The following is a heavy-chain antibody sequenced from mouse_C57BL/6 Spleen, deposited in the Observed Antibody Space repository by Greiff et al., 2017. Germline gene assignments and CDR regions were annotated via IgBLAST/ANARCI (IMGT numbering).Heavy chain of an antibody. CDR1: GYTFTSYW. CDR2: IDPNSGGT. D-gene: IGHD2-3*01. J-gene: IGHJ4*01. CDR3: ASDDGYSHYYAMDY. V-gene: IGHV1-72*01. Sequence: QVQLQQPGAELVKPGASVKLSCKASGYTFTSYWMHWVKKRPGRGLEWIGRIDPNSGGTKYNEKFKSKATLTVDKPSSTAYMQLSSLTSEDSAVYYCASDDGYSHYYAMDYWGQGTSVTVSS.